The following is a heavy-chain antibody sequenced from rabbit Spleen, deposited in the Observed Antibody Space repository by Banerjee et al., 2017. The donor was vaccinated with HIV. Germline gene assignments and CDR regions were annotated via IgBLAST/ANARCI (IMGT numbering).Heavy chain of an antibody. Sequence: EESGGDLVQPEGSLTLTCTASGFSFSSSYWTCWVRQAPGKGLEWIACIYADSTTYYASWAKGRFTISKTSSTTVTLQVISLTTADTAIYFCARDGVGGVGYAYDLWGPGTLVTVS. CDR3: ARDGVGGVGYAYDL. J-gene: IGHJ4*01. CDR1: GFSFSSSYW. CDR2: IYADSTT. D-gene: IGHD6-1*01. V-gene: IGHV1S45*01.